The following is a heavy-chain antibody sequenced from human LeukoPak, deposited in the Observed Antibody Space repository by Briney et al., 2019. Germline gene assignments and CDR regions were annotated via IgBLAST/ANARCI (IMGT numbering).Heavy chain of an antibody. CDR3: ARAPESGSYPTGSAFDI. Sequence: EASVKVSCKASGYTFTSYGISWVRQAPGQGLEWMGWISAYNGNTNYAQKLQGRVTMTTDTSTSTAYMELRSLRSDDTAVYYCARAPESGSYPTGSAFDIWGQGTMVTVSS. V-gene: IGHV1-18*01. J-gene: IGHJ3*02. CDR2: ISAYNGNT. D-gene: IGHD1-26*01. CDR1: GYTFTSYG.